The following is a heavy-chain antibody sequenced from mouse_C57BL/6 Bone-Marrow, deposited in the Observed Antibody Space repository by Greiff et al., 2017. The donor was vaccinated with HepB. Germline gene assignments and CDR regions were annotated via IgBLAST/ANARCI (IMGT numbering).Heavy chain of an antibody. CDR1: GYAFSSSW. J-gene: IGHJ2*01. Sequence: QVQLQQSGAELVKPGASVKISCKASGYAFSSSWMNWVKQRPGKGLEWIGRIYPGDGDTNYNGKFKGKATLTADKSSSTAYMQLSSLTSEESAVYFCARGRGVYYFDYWGQGTTLTVSS. CDR2: IYPGDGDT. V-gene: IGHV1-82*01. CDR3: ARGRGVYYFDY.